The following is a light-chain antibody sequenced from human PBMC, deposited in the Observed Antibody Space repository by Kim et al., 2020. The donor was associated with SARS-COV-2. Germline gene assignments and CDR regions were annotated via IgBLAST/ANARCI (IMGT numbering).Light chain of an antibody. Sequence: QSVVTQPASVSGSPGQSITISCTGTSSDVGAYNRVSWYQQHPGKAPKLMIFDVSDRPSGVSNRFSGSKSDNTASLTISGLQAEDEADYFCSSLTSGSTSVVFGGGTKLTVL. CDR3: SSLTSGSTSVV. J-gene: IGLJ2*01. V-gene: IGLV2-14*03. CDR2: DVS. CDR1: SSDVGAYNR.